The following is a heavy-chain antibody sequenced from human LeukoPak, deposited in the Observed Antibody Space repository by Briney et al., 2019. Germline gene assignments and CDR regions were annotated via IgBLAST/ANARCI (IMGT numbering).Heavy chain of an antibody. V-gene: IGHV3-23*01. Sequence: GGSLRLSCAASGFTFSTSSMSWVRQAPGKGLEWVSVFNGSSGRTYYADSVKGRFTISRDNSKNTLYLHMNSLSAEDTAIYYCAKRYCSGGSCYHRYFDYWGQGTLVTVSS. CDR1: GFTFSTSS. CDR2: FNGSSGRT. J-gene: IGHJ4*02. CDR3: AKRYCSGGSCYHRYFDY. D-gene: IGHD2-15*01.